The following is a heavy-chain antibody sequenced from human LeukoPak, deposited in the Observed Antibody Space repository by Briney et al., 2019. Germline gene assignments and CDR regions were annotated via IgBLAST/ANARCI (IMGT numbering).Heavy chain of an antibody. CDR3: AGDPQRCSGGTCYRFHY. J-gene: IGHJ4*02. D-gene: IGHD2-15*01. CDR2: FDSEDGET. V-gene: IGHV1-24*01. Sequence: ASVKVSCKVSGYSLTELSMHWVRQAPGKGLEWMGSFDSEDGETNYSQKVQGRVTMTEDTSSDTAYMELNSLRSDDTAVYYCAGDPQRCSGGTCYRFHYGARGPLATVPS. CDR1: GYSLTELS.